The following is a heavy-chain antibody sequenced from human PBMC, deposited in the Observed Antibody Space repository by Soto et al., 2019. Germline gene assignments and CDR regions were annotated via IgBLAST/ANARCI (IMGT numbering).Heavy chain of an antibody. Sequence: PSETLSLTCTVSGGSLRGYSWSWIRQSPGKGLEWIGYVYSGGGTNYSPSFMGRVTISVDTTDNQFSLKLNSVTAADTAVYYCAREETPMSPHYFYYGMDAWGQGTTVTVSS. CDR1: GGSLRGYS. CDR3: AREETPMSPHYFYYGMDA. J-gene: IGHJ6*02. V-gene: IGHV4-59*01. CDR2: VYSGGGT. D-gene: IGHD3-9*01.